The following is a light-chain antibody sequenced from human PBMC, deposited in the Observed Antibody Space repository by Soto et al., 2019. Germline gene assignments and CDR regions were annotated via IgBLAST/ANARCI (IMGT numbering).Light chain of an antibody. Sequence: DIVMTQSPLSLPVTPGEPASISCRSSQSLLHSNGYNYLDWHLQKPGQSPQLLIYLGSNRASGVPDRFSGSGSGTDFTLKISRVEAEDVGVYYCMQALQTPQVTFGGGTKVEIK. J-gene: IGKJ4*01. CDR1: QSLLHSNGYNY. CDR2: LGS. CDR3: MQALQTPQVT. V-gene: IGKV2-28*01.